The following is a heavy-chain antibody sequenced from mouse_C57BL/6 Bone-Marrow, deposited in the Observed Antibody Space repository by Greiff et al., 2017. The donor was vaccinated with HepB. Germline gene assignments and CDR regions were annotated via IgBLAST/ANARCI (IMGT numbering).Heavy chain of an antibody. CDR3: ARRGYGNYGAMDY. CDR2: INPGSGGT. V-gene: IGHV1-54*01. J-gene: IGHJ4*01. Sequence: VQLQQSGAELVRPGTSVKVSCKASGYAFTNYLIEWVKQRPGQGLEWIGVINPGSGGTNYNEKFKGKATLTADKSSSTAYMQLSSLTSEDSAVYFCARRGYGNYGAMDYWGQGTSVTVSS. D-gene: IGHD2-1*01. CDR1: GYAFTNYL.